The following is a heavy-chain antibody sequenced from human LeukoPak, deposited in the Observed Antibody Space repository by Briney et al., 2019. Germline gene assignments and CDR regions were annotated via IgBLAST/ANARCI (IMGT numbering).Heavy chain of an antibody. CDR2: ISRTSEYI. CDR3: AGGGDFDY. V-gene: IGHV3-21*01. CDR1: GFSFSIYF. Sequence: PGGSLRLSCAASGFSFSIYFMNWVRQAPGKGLERVSSISRTSEYIHYADSVRGRFAISRDNAKTSAYLQMNSRRAEDTAVYFCAGGGDFDYWGQGILVTVSA. D-gene: IGHD3-16*01. J-gene: IGHJ4*02.